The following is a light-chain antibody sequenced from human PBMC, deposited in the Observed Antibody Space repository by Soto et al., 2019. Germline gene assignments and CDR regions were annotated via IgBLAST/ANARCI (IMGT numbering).Light chain of an antibody. V-gene: IGLV2-23*02. CDR2: EVS. CDR3: CSHAGSSTYV. Sequence: QSALTQPASVSGSPGQSITISCTGTSSDVGSYNLVSWYQQHPGKAPKLMIYEVSKRPSGVSNRFSGSKSGNTASLTISGLQAEDDADYYCCSHAGSSTYVFGTGTKLTVL. J-gene: IGLJ1*01. CDR1: SSDVGSYNL.